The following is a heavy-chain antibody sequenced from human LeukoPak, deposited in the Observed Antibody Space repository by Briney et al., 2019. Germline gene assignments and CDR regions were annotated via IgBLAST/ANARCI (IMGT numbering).Heavy chain of an antibody. CDR2: IYPDDSDT. CDR3: ARLVDITMLDY. J-gene: IGHJ4*02. V-gene: IGHV5-51*01. CDR1: GYSFTSYW. D-gene: IGHD5-18*01. Sequence: GDSLKISCKACGYSFTSYWIGWVRQMPGKGLEWMGIIYPDDSDTRYSPSFQGQVTISADKSISTAYLLWSSLKASDTAMYYCARLVDITMLDYWGQGSLVTVSS.